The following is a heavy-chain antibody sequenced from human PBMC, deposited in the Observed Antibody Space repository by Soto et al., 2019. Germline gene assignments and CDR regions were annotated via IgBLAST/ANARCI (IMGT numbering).Heavy chain of an antibody. J-gene: IGHJ4*02. D-gene: IGHD5-12*01. V-gene: IGHV3-23*01. CDR1: GVTFSSYA. CDR3: AKDALDNGCDYVIWDCFDY. Sequence: PWGSLRLSCAASGVTFSSYAMSWVRQAPGTGLEWVSAISGSGGSTYYSDSVKGRLTISRDNSNNNLYLQMNSLRAEDTAVYYCAKDALDNGCDYVIWDCFDYCGQGRLVRISS. CDR2: ISGSGGST.